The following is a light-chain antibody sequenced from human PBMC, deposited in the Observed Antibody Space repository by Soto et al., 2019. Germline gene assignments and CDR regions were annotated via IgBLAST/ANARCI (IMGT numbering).Light chain of an antibody. V-gene: IGLV2-8*01. CDR1: ISDIGCYDS. CDR2: DVS. Sequence: QSLLTQSPSASGSPGQSVTISFTGTISDIGCYDSVSWYQQHPGKAPKVMIYDVSKRPSGVPDRFSGSKSGNTASLTVSALQAEDEADYYCSSYTDRNNLVFGTGTKVTVL. J-gene: IGLJ1*01. CDR3: SSYTDRNNLV.